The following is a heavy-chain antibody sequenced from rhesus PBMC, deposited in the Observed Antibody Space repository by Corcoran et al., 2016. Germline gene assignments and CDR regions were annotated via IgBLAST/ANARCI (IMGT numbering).Heavy chain of an antibody. CDR3: ARGAGYSSGWSAFDF. J-gene: IGHJ3*01. D-gene: IGHD6S26*01. CDR2: ISGSRGST. CDR1: GGSISSNW. V-gene: IGHV4-173*01. Sequence: QLQLQESGPGLVKPSETLSLTCAVSGGSISSNWWSWIRQPPGKGLEWIGRISGSRGSTSYNPSLKSRVTISTDTSKNQLSLKLISVTAADTAVYYCARGAGYSSGWSAFDFWGQGLRVTVSS.